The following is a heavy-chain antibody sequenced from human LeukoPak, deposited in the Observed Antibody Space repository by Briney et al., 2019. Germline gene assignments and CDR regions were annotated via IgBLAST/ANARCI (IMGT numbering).Heavy chain of an antibody. Sequence: GGSLRLSCAASGFTFSTYSMNWVRQAPGKGLEWVSSISGGGSYIYYADSVKGRFTISRDNAKDSLYLQMNSLRAEDTAVYYCARDLGPPGGKGQYTFDYWGQGTLVTVSS. J-gene: IGHJ4*02. D-gene: IGHD3-16*01. V-gene: IGHV3-21*01. CDR2: ISGGGSYI. CDR1: GFTFSTYS. CDR3: ARDLGPPGGKGQYTFDY.